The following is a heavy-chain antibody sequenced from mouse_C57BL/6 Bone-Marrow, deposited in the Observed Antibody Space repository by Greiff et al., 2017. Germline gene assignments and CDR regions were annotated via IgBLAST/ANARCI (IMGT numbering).Heavy chain of an antibody. J-gene: IGHJ2*01. CDR1: GFNIKDDY. V-gene: IGHV14-4*01. D-gene: IGHD1-1*01. Sequence: DVQLVESGAELVRPGASVKLSCTASGFNIKDDYMHWVKQRPEQGLEWIGWIDPENGDTEYASKFQGKATITADTSSNTAYLQLSSLTSEDTAVYYCTVVVFDYWGQGTTLTVSS. CDR3: TVVVFDY. CDR2: IDPENGDT.